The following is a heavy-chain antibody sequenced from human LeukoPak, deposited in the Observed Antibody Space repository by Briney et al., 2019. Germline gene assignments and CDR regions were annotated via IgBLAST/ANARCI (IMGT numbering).Heavy chain of an antibody. J-gene: IGHJ4*02. D-gene: IGHD3-22*01. Sequence: GGSLRLSCAASGFTFSSYWMSWVRQAPGKGLEWVANIKQDGSEEYYVDSVKGRFTISRDNAKNSLYLQMNSLRAEDTAVYYCARDYYDSSGYCLDYWGQGTLVTVSS. CDR3: ARDYYDSSGYCLDY. V-gene: IGHV3-7*01. CDR1: GFTFSSYW. CDR2: IKQDGSEE.